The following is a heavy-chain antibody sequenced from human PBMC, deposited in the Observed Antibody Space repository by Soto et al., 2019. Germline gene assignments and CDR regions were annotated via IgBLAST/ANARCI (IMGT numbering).Heavy chain of an antibody. CDR2: IYSGGST. J-gene: IGHJ4*02. CDR1: GFTVSSNY. CDR3: ARGLGYYGSGSYYYFDY. D-gene: IGHD3-10*01. V-gene: IGHV3-53*04. Sequence: GGSLRLSCAASGFTVSSNYMSWVRQAPGKGLEWVSVIYSGGSTYYADSVKGRFTISRHNSKNTLYLQMNSLRAEDTAVYYCARGLGYYGSGSYYYFDYWGQGTLVTVSS.